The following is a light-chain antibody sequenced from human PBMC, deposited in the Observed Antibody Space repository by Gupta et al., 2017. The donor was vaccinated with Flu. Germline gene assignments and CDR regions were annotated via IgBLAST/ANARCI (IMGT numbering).Light chain of an antibody. J-gene: IGKJ4*01. V-gene: IGKV3-11*01. CDR2: DAS. Sequence: SPATLPLSSGETATLSCRASQNVGRQIAWYQQKPGRAPRLIMFDASRATGIPARFSGSGSGTDFTLTISNLETEDFAVYFCQQRSLWPLTFGSGTKVEI. CDR3: QQRSLWPLT. CDR1: QNVGRQ.